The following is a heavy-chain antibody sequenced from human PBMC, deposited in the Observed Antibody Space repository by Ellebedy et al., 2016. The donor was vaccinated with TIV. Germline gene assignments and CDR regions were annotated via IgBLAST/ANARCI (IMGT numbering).Heavy chain of an antibody. CDR3: ARDSPTTVTIPVIYYGMDV. CDR2: ISGNSVSI. D-gene: IGHD4-17*01. J-gene: IGHJ6*02. Sequence: GGSLRLSCAASGFTVSSNYMSWVRQAPGKGLEWVSGISGNSVSIYYADSVKGRFTISRDNAKNSLYLQMNSLRAEDTAVYYCARDSPTTVTIPVIYYGMDVWGQGTTVTVSS. CDR1: GFTVSSNY. V-gene: IGHV3-21*01.